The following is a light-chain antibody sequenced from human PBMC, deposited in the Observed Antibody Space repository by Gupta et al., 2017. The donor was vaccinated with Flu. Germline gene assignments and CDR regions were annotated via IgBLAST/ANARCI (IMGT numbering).Light chain of an antibody. Sequence: QSALTQPPSASGSPGQSVTVSCTGTSGDVGAHNYVSWYQQHPGKAPQLLIFEVNKRPSGVSDRLSGSRSGNTASLAVSGLQAEDEADYYCSSYAGNGNFVFGTGTRVSVL. J-gene: IGLJ1*01. V-gene: IGLV2-8*01. CDR1: SGDVGAHNY. CDR3: SSYAGNGNFV. CDR2: EVN.